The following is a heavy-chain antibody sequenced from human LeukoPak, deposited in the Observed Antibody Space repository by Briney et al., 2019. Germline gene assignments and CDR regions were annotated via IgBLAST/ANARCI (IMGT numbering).Heavy chain of an antibody. J-gene: IGHJ4*02. D-gene: IGHD3-22*01. Sequence: GGSLRLSCAASGFTFSSYSMNWVRQAPGKGLEWVSSISSSSSYIYYADSVKGRFTISRDNAKNSLYLQMNSLRAEDTAVYYCAKVGGGYLLPLFFDYWGQGTLVTVSS. CDR3: AKVGGGYLLPLFFDY. CDR2: ISSSSSYI. V-gene: IGHV3-21*04. CDR1: GFTFSSYS.